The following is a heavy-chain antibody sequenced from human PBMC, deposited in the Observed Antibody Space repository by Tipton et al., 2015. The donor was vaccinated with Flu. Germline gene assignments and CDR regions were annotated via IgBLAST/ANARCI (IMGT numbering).Heavy chain of an antibody. D-gene: IGHD2-8*01. Sequence: SLRLSCAASGFTFRKYGMHWVRQAPGKGLEWVAVIWSDASDKYYTESVKGRFTISRDNSKNTLFLQMDSLRVDDTAVYYCARRQTSVCAFDYWGQGTPVTVSS. V-gene: IGHV3-33*08. CDR2: IWSDASDK. CDR1: GFTFRKYG. J-gene: IGHJ4*02. CDR3: ARRQTSVCAFDY.